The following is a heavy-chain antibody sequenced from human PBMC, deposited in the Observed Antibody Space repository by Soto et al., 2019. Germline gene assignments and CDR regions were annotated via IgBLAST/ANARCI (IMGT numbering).Heavy chain of an antibody. CDR3: TRGHTVLGEVTRYHLDY. V-gene: IGHV3-7*01. CDR2: IQQDGTSK. Sequence: RGSLLLSCAASGLTSSSYWMSWVRQAPGKGLGWVANIQQDGTSKYYADSVKGRFTISRDNAKNSLHLQMNSLRADDTDVYYCTRGHTVLGEVTRYHLDYWGQGIQVTVSS. J-gene: IGHJ4*02. D-gene: IGHD4-17*01. CDR1: GLTSSSYW.